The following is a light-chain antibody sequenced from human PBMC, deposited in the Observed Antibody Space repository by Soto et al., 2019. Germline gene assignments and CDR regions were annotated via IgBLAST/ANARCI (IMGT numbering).Light chain of an antibody. CDR1: QSVSSY. J-gene: IGKJ1*01. Sequence: ESVLTQSPATLSVSPGERATVFCRASQSVSSYLAWYQQKPGQAPRLLIYDASNRATGIPDRFSGSGSGTDFTLTISRLETEDFAVYYCQQRSNWPTWTFGQGTKVDIK. V-gene: IGKV3-11*01. CDR3: QQRSNWPTWT. CDR2: DAS.